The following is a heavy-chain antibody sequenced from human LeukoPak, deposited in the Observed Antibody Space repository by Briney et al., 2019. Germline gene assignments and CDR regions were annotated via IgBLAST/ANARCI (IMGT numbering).Heavy chain of an antibody. V-gene: IGHV4-39*01. CDR2: IYYSGST. Sequence: PSETLSLTCTVPGGSISSSSYYWGWIRQPPGKGLEWIGSIYYSGSTYYNPSLKSRVTISVDTSKNQFSLKLSSVTAADTAVYYCARPQTYYYDSSGPVGWFDPWGQGTLVTVSS. CDR3: ARPQTYYYDSSGPVGWFDP. D-gene: IGHD3-22*01. J-gene: IGHJ5*02. CDR1: GGSISSSSYY.